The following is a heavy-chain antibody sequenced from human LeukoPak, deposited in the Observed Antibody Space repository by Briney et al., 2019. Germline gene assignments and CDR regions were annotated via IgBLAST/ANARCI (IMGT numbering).Heavy chain of an antibody. Sequence: GGSLRLSCAASGFTFSSYSMNWVRQAPGKGLEWVSYISSSSSTIYYADSVKGRFTISRDNAKNSLYLQMNSLRAEDTAVYYCARLKGYSSGWYPSYYFDYWGQGTLVTVSS. CDR3: ARLKGYSSGWYPSYYFDY. J-gene: IGHJ4*02. CDR1: GFTFSSYS. D-gene: IGHD6-19*01. V-gene: IGHV3-48*01. CDR2: ISSSSSTI.